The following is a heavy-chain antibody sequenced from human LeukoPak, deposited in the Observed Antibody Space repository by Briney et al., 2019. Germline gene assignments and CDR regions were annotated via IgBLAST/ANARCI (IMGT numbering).Heavy chain of an antibody. Sequence: SETLSLTCTVSGGSISSGDYYWSWIRQPPGKGLEWIGYIYYSGSTYYNPSLKSRVTILVDTSKNQFSLKLSSVTAADTAVYYCARGSLVGYDFWSGYPTYYFDYWGQGTLVTVSS. CDR1: GGSISSGDYY. J-gene: IGHJ4*02. CDR2: IYYSGST. D-gene: IGHD3-3*01. CDR3: ARGSLVGYDFWSGYPTYYFDY. V-gene: IGHV4-30-4*08.